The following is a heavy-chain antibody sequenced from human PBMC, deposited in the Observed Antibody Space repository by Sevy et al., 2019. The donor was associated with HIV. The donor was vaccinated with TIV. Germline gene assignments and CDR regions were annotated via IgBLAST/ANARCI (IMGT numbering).Heavy chain of an antibody. J-gene: IGHJ6*03. Sequence: GGSLRLSCAASGFTFSSYSMNWVRQAPGKGLEWVSSISSSSSYIYYADSVKGRFTISRDNAKNSLYLQMNSLRAEDTAVYYCARDVSGWQNRLVSISYYYMDVWGKGTTVTVSS. CDR1: GFTFSSYS. CDR3: ARDVSGWQNRLVSISYYYMDV. V-gene: IGHV3-21*01. D-gene: IGHD6-19*01. CDR2: ISSSSSYI.